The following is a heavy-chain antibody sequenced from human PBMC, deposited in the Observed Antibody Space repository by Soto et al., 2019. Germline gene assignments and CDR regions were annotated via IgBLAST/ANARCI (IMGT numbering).Heavy chain of an antibody. Sequence: PGGSLRLSCAASGFTFSRYSMNWVRQAPGKGLEWVSSISSSSSYIYYADSVKGRFTISRDNAKNSLYLQMNSLRAEDTAVYYCARDRLRAARSYWFDPWGQGTLVTVSS. J-gene: IGHJ5*02. D-gene: IGHD6-6*01. CDR3: ARDRLRAARSYWFDP. CDR2: ISSSSSYI. CDR1: GFTFSRYS. V-gene: IGHV3-21*01.